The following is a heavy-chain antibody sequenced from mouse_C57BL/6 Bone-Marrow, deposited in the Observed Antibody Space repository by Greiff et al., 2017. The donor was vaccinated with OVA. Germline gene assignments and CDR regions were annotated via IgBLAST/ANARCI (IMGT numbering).Heavy chain of an antibody. CDR1: GYTFTSYW. D-gene: IGHD1-1*01. CDR3: ARSYYYGSLDY. Sequence: VQLQQPGAELVRPGSSVKLSCKASGYTFTSYWMDWVKQRPGQGLEWIGNIYPSDSETHYNQKFKGKATLTVDKSSSTAYMQLSSLTSEDSAVYYCARSYYYGSLDYWGQGTTLTVSS. V-gene: IGHV1-61*01. CDR2: IYPSDSET. J-gene: IGHJ2*01.